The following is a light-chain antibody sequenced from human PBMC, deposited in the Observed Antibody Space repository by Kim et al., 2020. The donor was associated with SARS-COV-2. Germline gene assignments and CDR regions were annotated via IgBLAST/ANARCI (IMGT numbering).Light chain of an antibody. CDR3: QQYGNLIT. CDR1: QSVSSRY. V-gene: IGKV3-20*01. CDR2: GTS. J-gene: IGKJ5*01. Sequence: LAPGERATMSCRARQSVSSRYSAWYQQKPGQAPRLFIYGTSSRATGIPDRFSGSGSGTDFTLTISRLEPEDFAVYYCQQYGNLITFGQGTRLEIK.